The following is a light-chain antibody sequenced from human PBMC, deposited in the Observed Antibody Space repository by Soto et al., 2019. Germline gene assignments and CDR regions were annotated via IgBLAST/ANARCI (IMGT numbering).Light chain of an antibody. CDR3: SSYTSSSTPYV. CDR2: DVS. J-gene: IGLJ1*01. Sequence: QSALTQPASVSGSPGQSITLSCTGTSSDVGGYNYVSWYQQHPGKAPKLMIYDVSNRPSGVSNRFSGSKSGNTASLTISGLQAEDEADYYCSSYTSSSTPYVFGTGTKVTV. V-gene: IGLV2-14*01. CDR1: SSDVGGYNY.